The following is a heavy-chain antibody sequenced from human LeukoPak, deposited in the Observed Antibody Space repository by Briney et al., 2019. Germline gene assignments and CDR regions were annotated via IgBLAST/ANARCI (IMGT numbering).Heavy chain of an antibody. J-gene: IGHJ5*02. V-gene: IGHV3-74*01. CDR1: GFTFSSYS. Sequence: PGGSLRLSCAASGFTFSSYSMNWVRQAPGKGLVWVSRINSDGSSTSYADSVKGRFTISRDNAKNTLYLQMNSLRAEDTAVYYCARDPVLRFLEWTLNWFDPWGQGTLVTVSS. CDR3: ARDPVLRFLEWTLNWFDP. CDR2: INSDGSST. D-gene: IGHD3-3*01.